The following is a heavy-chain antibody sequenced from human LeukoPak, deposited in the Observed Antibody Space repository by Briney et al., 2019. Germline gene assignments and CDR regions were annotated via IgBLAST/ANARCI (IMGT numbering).Heavy chain of an antibody. V-gene: IGHV1-2*02. CDR3: AGEGAGDGYNFGFDY. D-gene: IGHD5-24*01. CDR2: INPNSGGT. Sequence: ASVKVSCKASGYTFTVYYMHCVRQAPGQGLEWVGGINPNSGGTNYAQKFQGRVTMTRDTSISTAFMELSRLRSDDTAVYYCAGEGAGDGYNFGFDYWGQGTLVTVSS. J-gene: IGHJ4*02. CDR1: GYTFTVYY.